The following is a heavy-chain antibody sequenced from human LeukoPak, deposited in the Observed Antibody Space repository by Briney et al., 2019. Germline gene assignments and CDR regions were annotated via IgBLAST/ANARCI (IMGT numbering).Heavy chain of an antibody. V-gene: IGHV3-23*01. Sequence: GGSLRLSCAASGFTFIRYGMGWVRQAPGKGLECVSTISGSGSTTYYADSVKGRFTISRDNSKNTLYLQMNSLRAEDTAVYYCAKGPRTVRFGDRHKGMFDYWGRGTLVTVSS. J-gene: IGHJ4*02. CDR2: ISGSGSTT. CDR1: GFTFIRYG. CDR3: AKGPRTVRFGDRHKGMFDY. D-gene: IGHD3-10*01.